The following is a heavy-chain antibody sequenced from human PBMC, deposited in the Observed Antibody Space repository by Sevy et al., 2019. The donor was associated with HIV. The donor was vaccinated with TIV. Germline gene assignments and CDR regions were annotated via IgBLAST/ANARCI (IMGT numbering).Heavy chain of an antibody. Sequence: GGSLRLSCAASGFTFDDYAMHWVRQVPGKGLEWVSGISWNNGRIGYADSVKGRFTISRDNAKNSLYLQMNSLRAEDTAFDYCAKGGVAGLGDSWGQGTLVTVSS. CDR1: GFTFDDYA. CDR3: AKGGVAGLGDS. D-gene: IGHD6-19*01. V-gene: IGHV3-9*01. J-gene: IGHJ5*02. CDR2: ISWNNGRI.